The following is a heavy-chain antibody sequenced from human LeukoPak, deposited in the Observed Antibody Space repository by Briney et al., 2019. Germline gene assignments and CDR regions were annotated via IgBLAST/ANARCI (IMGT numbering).Heavy chain of an antibody. CDR3: ARGPFRLRPYDFDY. D-gene: IGHD4-17*01. CDR1: GGSFSGYY. CDR2: INHSGST. Sequence: PSETLSLTCAVYGGSFSGYYWGWIRQPPGKGLEWIGEINHSGSTNYNPSLNSRVTISVDTSKNQFSLKLSSVTAADPAVYYCARGPFRLRPYDFDYWGQGTLVTVSS. J-gene: IGHJ4*02. V-gene: IGHV4-34*01.